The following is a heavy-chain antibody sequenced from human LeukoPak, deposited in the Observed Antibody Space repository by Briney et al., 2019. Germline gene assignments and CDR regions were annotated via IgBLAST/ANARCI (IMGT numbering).Heavy chain of an antibody. J-gene: IGHJ4*02. CDR2: IRYDGSNK. CDR1: GFTFSSYG. V-gene: IGHV3-30*02. CDR3: ANHLAVAGILGY. D-gene: IGHD6-19*01. Sequence: PGGSLRLSCAASGFTFSSYGMHWVRQAPGKGLEWVAFIRYDGSNKYYADSVKGRFTISRDNSKNTLYLQMNSPRAEDTAVYYCANHLAVAGILGYWGQGTLVTVSS.